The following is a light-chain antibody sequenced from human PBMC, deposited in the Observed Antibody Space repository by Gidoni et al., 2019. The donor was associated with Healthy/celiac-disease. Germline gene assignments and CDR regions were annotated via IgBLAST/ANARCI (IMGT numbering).Light chain of an antibody. Sequence: DIQMTQFPSSLSASVGDRVTITCRASQSISSYLNWYHQKPGKAPKLLIYAASSLQSGVPSRFSGSGSGTDFTLTISSLQPEDFATYYCQQSYSTPYTFGQGTKLEIK. CDR1: QSISSY. CDR3: QQSYSTPYT. J-gene: IGKJ2*01. CDR2: AAS. V-gene: IGKV1-39*01.